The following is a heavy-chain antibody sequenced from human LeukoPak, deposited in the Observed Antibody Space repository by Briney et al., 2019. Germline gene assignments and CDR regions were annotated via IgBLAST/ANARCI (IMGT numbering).Heavy chain of an antibody. CDR1: GGSISSGDYY. D-gene: IGHD3-16*01. CDR3: ARGLYDYVWGSYPPPAD. V-gene: IGHV4-30-4*01. CDR2: IYYSGST. J-gene: IGHJ4*02. Sequence: SQTLSLTCTVSGGSISSGDYYWSWIRQPPGKGLEWIGYIYYSGSTYYNPSPKSRVTISVDTSKNQCSLKLSSVTAADTAVYYCARGLYDYVWGSYPPPADWGQGTLVTVSS.